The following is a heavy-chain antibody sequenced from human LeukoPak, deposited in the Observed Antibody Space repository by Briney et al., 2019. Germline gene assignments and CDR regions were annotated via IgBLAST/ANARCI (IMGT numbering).Heavy chain of an antibody. J-gene: IGHJ4*02. CDR2: ISSSSSTI. CDR1: GFTFSSYS. D-gene: IGHD3-9*01. V-gene: IGHV3-48*02. CDR3: ARDGGRYDILTGYYD. Sequence: GGSLRLFCAASGFTFSSYSMHWVRQAPGKGLEWVSYISSSSSTIYYADSVKGRFTISRDNAKNSLYLQMNSLRDEDTAVYYCARDGGRYDILTGYYDWGQGTLVTVSS.